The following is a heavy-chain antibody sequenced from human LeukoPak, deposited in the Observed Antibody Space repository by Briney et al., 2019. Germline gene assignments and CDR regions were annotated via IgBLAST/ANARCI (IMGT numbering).Heavy chain of an antibody. V-gene: IGHV4-34*01. J-gene: IGHJ5*02. D-gene: IGHD3-10*01. CDR3: ARGGVRGDIIGWFDP. CDR1: GGSFSGYY. CDR2: INHSGST. Sequence: SETLSLTCAVYGGSFSGYYWSWIRQPPGKGLEWIGEINHSGSTNYNPSLTSRVTISVDTSKNQFSLKLSSVTAADTAVYYCARGGVRGDIIGWFDPWGQGTLVTVSS.